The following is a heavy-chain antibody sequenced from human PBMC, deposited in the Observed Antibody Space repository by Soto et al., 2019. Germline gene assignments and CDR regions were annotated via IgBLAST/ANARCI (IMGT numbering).Heavy chain of an antibody. CDR2: ISYDGSNK. D-gene: IGHD3-10*01. CDR3: ARAITMVRGAIDY. V-gene: IGHV3-30-3*01. J-gene: IGHJ4*02. Sequence: QVQLVESGGGVVQPGRSLRLSCAASGFTFSSYAMHWVRQAPGKGLEWVAVISYDGSNKYYADSVKGRFTISRDNSKNTLYLQMNRLRAEDTAVYYCARAITMVRGAIDYWGQGTLVTVSS. CDR1: GFTFSSYA.